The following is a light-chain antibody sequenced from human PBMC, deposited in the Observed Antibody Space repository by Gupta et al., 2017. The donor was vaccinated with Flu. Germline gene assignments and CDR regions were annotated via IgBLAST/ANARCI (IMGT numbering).Light chain of an antibody. J-gene: IGKJ3*01. Sequence: DIQMTQSPSSLSASVGDRVTITCRASQSISSYLNWYQQKPGKAPKLLIYAASSLQSGVPSRFSGSESGTDFTLTISSLQPEDFATYYCQQSDSTPNTFGHGTKVDIK. V-gene: IGKV1-39*01. CDR3: QQSDSTPNT. CDR2: AAS. CDR1: QSISSY.